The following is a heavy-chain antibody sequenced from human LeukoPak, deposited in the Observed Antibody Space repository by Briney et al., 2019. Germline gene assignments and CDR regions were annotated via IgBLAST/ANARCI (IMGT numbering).Heavy chain of an antibody. V-gene: IGHV3-43*01. CDR3: AKDLGKVIAAAGTSGFDS. D-gene: IGHD6-13*01. J-gene: IGHJ4*01. Sequence: GGSLRLSCAASGFNFDDYTMHWVRQILGKSLEWVSLINWDGGSTFYADSVKGRFTISRDTRKNFLYLQMISLRTEDTALYYCAKDLGKVIAAAGTSGFDSWGRGTLVTVSS. CDR2: INWDGGST. CDR1: GFNFDDYT.